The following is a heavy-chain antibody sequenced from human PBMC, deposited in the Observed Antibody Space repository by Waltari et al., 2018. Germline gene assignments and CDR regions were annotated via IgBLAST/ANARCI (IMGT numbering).Heavy chain of an antibody. D-gene: IGHD6-19*01. J-gene: IGHJ4*02. CDR3: ARGLVSDGGWYFDH. V-gene: IGHV3-15*01. CDR2: SKSESEGGTI. Sequence: PGGSLRLSCAASGFNFSDAWMSWVRQAPGKGLEWVGRSKSESEGGTIHYAAPVKGRFSISRDDSRSTLFLQMNSLRAEDTGVYFCARGLVSDGGWYFDHWGQGTLVSVSS. CDR1: GFNFSDAW.